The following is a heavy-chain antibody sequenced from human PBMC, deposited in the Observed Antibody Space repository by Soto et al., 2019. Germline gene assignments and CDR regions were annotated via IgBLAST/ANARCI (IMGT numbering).Heavy chain of an antibody. D-gene: IGHD3-22*01. CDR1: GHTLSGHS. Sequence: ASVKVSCKASGHTLSGHSMHWVRQTPGQGLEWMGWISPYSGKTNYARKFKDRVTMTTDTSTSTVYMELTSLTSDDTAVYYCAREGLLLLPDYWGQGTLVTVSS. J-gene: IGHJ4*02. CDR2: ISPYSGKT. CDR3: AREGLLLLPDY. V-gene: IGHV1-18*04.